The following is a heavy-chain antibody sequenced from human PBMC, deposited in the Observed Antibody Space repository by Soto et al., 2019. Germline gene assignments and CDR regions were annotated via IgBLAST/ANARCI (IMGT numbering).Heavy chain of an antibody. CDR1: GGSISSSNW. V-gene: IGHV4-4*02. CDR2: IYHSGST. J-gene: IGHJ5*02. D-gene: IGHD3-10*01. Sequence: KSSETLSLTCAVSGGSISSSNWWSWVRQPPGKGLEWIGEIYHSGSTNYNPSLKSRVTISVDKSKNQFSLKLSSVTAADTAVYYCASLWFGELFDWFDPWGQGTLVTVSS. CDR3: ASLWFGELFDWFDP.